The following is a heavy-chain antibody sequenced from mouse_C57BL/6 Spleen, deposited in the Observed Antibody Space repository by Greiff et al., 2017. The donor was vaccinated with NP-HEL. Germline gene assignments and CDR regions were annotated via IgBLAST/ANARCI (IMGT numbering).Heavy chain of an antibody. CDR2: IYPRSGNT. V-gene: IGHV1-81*01. Sequence: QVQLQQSGAELARPGASVKLSCKASGYTFTSYGISWVKQRTGQGLEWIGEIYPRSGNTYYNEKFKGKATLTADKSSSAAYMELRSLTSEDSAVYFCARNYYSNYYAMDYWGQGTSVTVSS. CDR3: ARNYYSNYYAMDY. D-gene: IGHD2-5*01. CDR1: GYTFTSYG. J-gene: IGHJ4*01.